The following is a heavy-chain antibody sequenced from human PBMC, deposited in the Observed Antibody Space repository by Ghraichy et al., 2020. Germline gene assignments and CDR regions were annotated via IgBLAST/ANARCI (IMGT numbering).Heavy chain of an antibody. CDR1: EFTFSNYW. J-gene: IGHJ4*02. V-gene: IGHV3-7*01. CDR2: IKPDGSEE. CDR3: ARSTFSSADY. Sequence: GESLNISCAASEFTFSNYWISWVRQAPGKGLEWVAHIKPDGSEEFYVDSVKGRFTTSRENAHNSLSLQMNSLRAEDSAVYYCARSTFSSADYWGQGTLVTVSS. D-gene: IGHD6-6*01.